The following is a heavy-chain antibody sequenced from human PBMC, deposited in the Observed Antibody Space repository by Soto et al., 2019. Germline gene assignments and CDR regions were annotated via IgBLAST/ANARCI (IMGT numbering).Heavy chain of an antibody. V-gene: IGHV2-70*13. D-gene: IGHD6-25*01. CDR2: YDLDDER. CDR1: ACSPTSGGKR. Sequence: PSLVHATHSRTAASVLSACSPTSGGKRVSWLRQPPGKALELLALYDLDDERYYSTSLKPRLTVSKDTSKNQVGLTVTNMDHVDTATYYCVGDERGTCKSGLGVWREGTTIT. J-gene: IGHJ6*02. CDR3: VGDERGTCKSGLGV.